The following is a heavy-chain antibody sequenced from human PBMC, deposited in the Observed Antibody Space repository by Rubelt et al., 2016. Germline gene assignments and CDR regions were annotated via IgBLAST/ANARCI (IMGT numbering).Heavy chain of an antibody. CDR3: ARDEAVTGYYYGMDV. J-gene: IGHJ6*02. D-gene: IGHD2-21*02. Sequence: YYADSVKGRFTISRDNAKNSLYLQMNSLRAEDTAVYYCARDEAVTGYYYGMDVWGQGTTVTVSS. V-gene: IGHV3-21*01.